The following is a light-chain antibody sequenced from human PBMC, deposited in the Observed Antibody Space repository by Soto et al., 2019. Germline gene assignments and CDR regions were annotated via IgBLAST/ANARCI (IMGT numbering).Light chain of an antibody. CDR3: QQGHSTPYT. V-gene: IGKV1-39*01. CDR2: AAS. CDR1: QNIRNY. J-gene: IGKJ2*01. Sequence: DIPMTQSPSSLSASVGDRVTITCRASQNIRNYLNWYQQKPGDAPKLLIYAASTLQGAVPSRFSGSGSGTDFPLTISSLQPEDFATYHCQQGHSTPYTFGQGTRLEI.